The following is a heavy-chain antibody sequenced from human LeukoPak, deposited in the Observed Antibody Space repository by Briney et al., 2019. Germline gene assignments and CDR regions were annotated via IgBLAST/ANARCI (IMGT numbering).Heavy chain of an antibody. Sequence: GSLRLSCAASGFTFSSYAMSWVRQAPGKGLEWVSAISGSGGSTYYADSVKGRFTISRDNSKNTLYLQMNSLRAEDTAVYYCAKSPGYDFRSGYQYYFDYWGQGTLVTVSS. D-gene: IGHD3-3*01. CDR3: AKSPGYDFRSGYQYYFDY. V-gene: IGHV3-23*01. CDR2: ISGSGGST. CDR1: GFTFSSYA. J-gene: IGHJ4*02.